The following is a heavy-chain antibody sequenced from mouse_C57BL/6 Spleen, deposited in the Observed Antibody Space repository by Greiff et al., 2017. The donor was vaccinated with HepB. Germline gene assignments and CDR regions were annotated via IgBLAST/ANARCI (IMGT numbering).Heavy chain of an antibody. CDR1: GYTFTDYN. D-gene: IGHD1-1*01. CDR2: INPNNGGT. CDR3: ASLYYGSSYEWYFDV. J-gene: IGHJ1*03. Sequence: EVQLQQSGPELVKPGASVKMSCKASGYTFTDYNMHWVKQRHGKSLEWIGYINPNNGGTSYNQKFKGKATLTVNKSSSTAYMELRSLTSEDSAVYYCASLYYGSSYEWYFDVWGTGTTVTVSS. V-gene: IGHV1-22*01.